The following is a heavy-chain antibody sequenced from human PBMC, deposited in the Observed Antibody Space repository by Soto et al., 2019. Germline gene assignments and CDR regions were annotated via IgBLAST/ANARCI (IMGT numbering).Heavy chain of an antibody. Sequence: SETLSLTCAVSGFSISNNNCWTLFRHPPGQGLEWVGDIYHTGITNYSPSLKSRVTISVDKSKNQFSLKLTSVTAADTAVYYCARFSSSGLYYYFGMDVWGQGTTVTVSS. CDR3: ARFSSSGLYYYFGMDV. J-gene: IGHJ6*02. CDR1: GFSISNNNC. CDR2: IYHTGIT. V-gene: IGHV4-4*02. D-gene: IGHD6-13*01.